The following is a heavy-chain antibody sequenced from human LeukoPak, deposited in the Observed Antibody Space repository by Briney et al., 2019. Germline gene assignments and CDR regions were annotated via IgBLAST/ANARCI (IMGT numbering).Heavy chain of an antibody. J-gene: IGHJ3*02. CDR1: GYTFSSYG. Sequence: GASVKVSCKASGYTFSSYGISWVRQAPGQGLEWVGRISTSNSLTRYPEKFQDRVTLTTDASTSTAYMELRSLRSDDAAVYYCARPTASYDTLDIWGQGTRVTVSS. V-gene: IGHV1-18*01. CDR2: ISTSNSLT. CDR3: ARPTASYDTLDI. D-gene: IGHD1-26*01.